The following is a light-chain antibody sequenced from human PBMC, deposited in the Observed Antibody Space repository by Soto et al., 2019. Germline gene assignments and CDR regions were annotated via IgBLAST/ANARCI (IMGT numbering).Light chain of an antibody. J-gene: IGKJ4*01. CDR3: QQYHDRPLT. V-gene: IGKV1-33*01. Sequence: DIEMTQSPSSLSASVGVRVTITCHASQDISMYLNWYQQKPGKAPELLIFDASNLETEFPSRFSGVGYGTNFTFTISSLQPEHIATYYCQQYHDRPLTLGGGTKVEV. CDR2: DAS. CDR1: QDISMY.